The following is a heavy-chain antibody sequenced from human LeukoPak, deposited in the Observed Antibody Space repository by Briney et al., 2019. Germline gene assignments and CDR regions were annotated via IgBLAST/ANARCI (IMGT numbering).Heavy chain of an antibody. V-gene: IGHV4-59*08. CDR2: IYYSGST. Sequence: SETLSLTCTVSGGSISSYYWSWIRQPPGKGLEWRGYIYYSGSTNYNPSLKSRVTISVDTSKNKFSLKLSSVPAADTAVYYCARYYDSSGYYGADAFDIWGQGTMVTVSS. CDR1: GGSISSYY. J-gene: IGHJ3*02. CDR3: ARYYDSSGYYGADAFDI. D-gene: IGHD3-22*01.